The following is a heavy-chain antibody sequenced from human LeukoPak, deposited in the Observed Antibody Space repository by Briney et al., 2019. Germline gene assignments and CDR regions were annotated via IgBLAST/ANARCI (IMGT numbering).Heavy chain of an antibody. V-gene: IGHV1-18*01. Sequence: ASVKVSCEASGYTFTSYGISWVRQAPGQGLEWMGWISAYNGNTDYAQKLQGRVTMTTDTSTSIAYMELRSLRSDDTAVYYCARGYGQWLVQTNYGMDVWGQGTTVTVSS. CDR1: GYTFTSYG. J-gene: IGHJ6*02. CDR3: ARGYGQWLVQTNYGMDV. D-gene: IGHD6-19*01. CDR2: ISAYNGNT.